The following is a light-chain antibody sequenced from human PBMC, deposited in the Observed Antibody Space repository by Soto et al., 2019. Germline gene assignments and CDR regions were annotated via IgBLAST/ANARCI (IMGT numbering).Light chain of an antibody. V-gene: IGLV2-8*01. CDR3: SSYAPNNLVL. J-gene: IGLJ2*01. Sequence: QSALTQPPSASGSPGQSVTISCTGTSSDVGGYNYVSWYQQHPGKAPKLMIYEVIKRPSGVPDRFSGSKSGNTASLTVSGLQAEDEADYYCSSYAPNNLVLFGGGTKLTVL. CDR1: SSDVGGYNY. CDR2: EVI.